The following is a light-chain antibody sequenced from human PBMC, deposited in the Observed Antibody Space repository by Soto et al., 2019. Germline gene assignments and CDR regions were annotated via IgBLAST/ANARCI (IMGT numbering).Light chain of an antibody. CDR2: KAS. Sequence: DIQMTQSPSTLSASVGDRVTITCRASQSISSWLAWYQQKPGKAPKSLIYKASSLESGVPSRFSGGGSGTEFTLTISSLQPDDFATYYCQQYKSYPITFGQGTRLEIK. CDR3: QQYKSYPIT. CDR1: QSISSW. V-gene: IGKV1-5*03. J-gene: IGKJ5*01.